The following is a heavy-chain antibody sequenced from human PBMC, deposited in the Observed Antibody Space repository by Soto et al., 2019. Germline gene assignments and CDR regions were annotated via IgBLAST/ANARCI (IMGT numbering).Heavy chain of an antibody. D-gene: IGHD3-10*02. CDR1: GFDFSRSG. Sequence: QVQLVESGGGVVQPGKSLRLSCEASGFDFSRSGMHWVRQAPGKGLEWVAVIWNDGSNKYYGDSVKGRFTISRDNSKSTLYLQMNSLRGEDTAVYYCARDYQMFSRYFDNWGQGTLVTVSS. V-gene: IGHV3-33*01. J-gene: IGHJ4*02. CDR3: ARDYQMFSRYFDN. CDR2: IWNDGSNK.